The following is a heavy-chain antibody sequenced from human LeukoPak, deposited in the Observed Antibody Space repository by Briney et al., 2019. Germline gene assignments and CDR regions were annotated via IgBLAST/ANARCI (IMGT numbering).Heavy chain of an antibody. V-gene: IGHV4-4*07. CDR1: GGSVSSYY. J-gene: IGHJ4*02. Sequence: SETLSLTCSAAGGSVSSYYWSWIRQPAGKGLEWIGRIYSSGTTNYNPSLKSRVTMSLDTSKNRFSLKLSSVTAADTAVYYCARGPRSGHHDYWGQGILVTVSS. CDR2: IYSSGTT. CDR3: ARGPRSGHHDY. D-gene: IGHD6-19*01.